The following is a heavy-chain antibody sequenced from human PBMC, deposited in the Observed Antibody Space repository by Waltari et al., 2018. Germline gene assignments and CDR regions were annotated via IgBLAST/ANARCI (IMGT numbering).Heavy chain of an antibody. V-gene: IGHV4-61*02. Sequence: QVQLQESGPGLVKPSQTLSLTCTVSGGSISSGSYYWSWIRQPAGKGLEWIGRIYTSGSTNYNPSLKSRVTISVDTSKNQFSLKLSSVTAADTAVYYCARAPELPWGSEAFDIWGQGTMVTVSS. CDR1: GGSISSGSYY. CDR2: IYTSGST. D-gene: IGHD1-7*01. J-gene: IGHJ3*02. CDR3: ARAPELPWGSEAFDI.